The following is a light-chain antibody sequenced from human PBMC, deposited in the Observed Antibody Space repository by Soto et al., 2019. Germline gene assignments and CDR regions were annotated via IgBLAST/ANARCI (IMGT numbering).Light chain of an antibody. Sequence: EIVLTQSPATLSSFPGDIVTLSCRASQYINTRLAWYQHRPGQAPRLLIYQTSIRAAGIPARFSASGSGTDFTLTISSLEPEDFAVYYCQQRSNWPPITFGQGTRLEIK. V-gene: IGKV3-11*01. J-gene: IGKJ5*01. CDR2: QTS. CDR3: QQRSNWPPIT. CDR1: QYINTR.